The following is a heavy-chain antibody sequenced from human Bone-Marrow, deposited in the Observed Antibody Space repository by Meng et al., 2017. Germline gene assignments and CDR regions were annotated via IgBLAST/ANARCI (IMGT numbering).Heavy chain of an antibody. J-gene: IGHJ4*02. CDR3: ATVRLAYCGGDCYSRFDY. D-gene: IGHD2-21*02. Sequence: ASVKVSCKVSGYTLTELSMHWVRQAPGKGLEWMGGFDPEDGETIYTQKFQGRVTMTEDTSTDTAYKELSSLRSEDTAVYYCATVRLAYCGGDCYSRFDYWGQGTLVTVSS. CDR2: FDPEDGET. CDR1: GYTLTELS. V-gene: IGHV1-24*01.